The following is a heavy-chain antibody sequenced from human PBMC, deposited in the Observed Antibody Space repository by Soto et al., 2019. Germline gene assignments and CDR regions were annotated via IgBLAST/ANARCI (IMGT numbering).Heavy chain of an antibody. CDR2: ISAYNGNS. V-gene: IGHV1-18*01. J-gene: IGHJ4*02. CDR1: GYTFASYG. CDR3: ARVIAAAQX. D-gene: IGHD6-13*01. Sequence: ASVKVCCKASGYTFASYGISWVRQAPGQGLEWMGWISAYNGNSNYAQKLQDRVTMTTDTSTSTAYMELRSLRSDDTALYYCARVIAAAQXWGQGTLLTVSX.